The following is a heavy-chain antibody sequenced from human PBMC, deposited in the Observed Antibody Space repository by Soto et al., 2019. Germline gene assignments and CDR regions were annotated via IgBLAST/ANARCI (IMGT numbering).Heavy chain of an antibody. V-gene: IGHV3-23*01. CDR1: GFTFSSYA. Sequence: EVQLLESGGGLVQPGGSLRLSCAASGFTFSSYAMSWVRQAPGKGLEWVSAISGSGGSTYYADSVKGRFTISRDNSKNTLYLQMNSLRAEDTAVYYCAKDPSSSWSLNYYYYGMDVWGQGTTVIVSS. CDR3: AKDPSSSWSLNYYYYGMDV. J-gene: IGHJ6*02. CDR2: ISGSGGST. D-gene: IGHD6-13*01.